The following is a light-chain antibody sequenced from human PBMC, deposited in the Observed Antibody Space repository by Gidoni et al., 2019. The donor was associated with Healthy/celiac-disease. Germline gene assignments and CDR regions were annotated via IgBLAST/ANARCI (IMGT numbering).Light chain of an antibody. CDR1: QSVSSN. Sequence: EIVMTQSPATLSVSPGERATLSCRASQSVSSNLPWYQQKPGQAPRLLIYGASTRAAGIPSRFSGSGSGTEFTLTISSLQSEDFAVYYWQQYNNWPRTFGQGTKVEIK. CDR2: GAS. CDR3: QQYNNWPRT. V-gene: IGKV3-15*01. J-gene: IGKJ1*01.